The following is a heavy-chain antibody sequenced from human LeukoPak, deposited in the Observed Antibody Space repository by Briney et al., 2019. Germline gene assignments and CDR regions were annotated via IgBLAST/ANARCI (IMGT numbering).Heavy chain of an antibody. CDR2: IIPIFGTA. V-gene: IGHV1-69*13. D-gene: IGHD5-12*01. CDR1: GGTLSSYA. CDR3: ARDHSGCLDY. J-gene: IGHJ4*02. Sequence: VASVKVSCKASGGTLSSYAISWVRQAPGQGLEWMGGIIPIFGTANYAQKFQGRVTITADESTSTAYRELSSLRSEDTAVYYCARDHSGCLDYWGQGTLVTVSS.